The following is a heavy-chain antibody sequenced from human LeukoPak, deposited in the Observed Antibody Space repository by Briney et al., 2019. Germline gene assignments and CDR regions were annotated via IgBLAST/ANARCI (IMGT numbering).Heavy chain of an antibody. D-gene: IGHD4-17*01. CDR3: ARRPMPTTMTSPFDY. Sequence: SETLSLTCAVDGGSLSGYYWSWIRQPPGKGLEWIGEIRRSGNANYNPSLKSRVTLSIDTSKNHFSLNLTSVTAADTAMYYCARRPMPTTMTSPFDYWGPGAQVTVSS. J-gene: IGHJ4*02. CDR1: GGSLSGYY. V-gene: IGHV4-34*01. CDR2: IRRSGNA.